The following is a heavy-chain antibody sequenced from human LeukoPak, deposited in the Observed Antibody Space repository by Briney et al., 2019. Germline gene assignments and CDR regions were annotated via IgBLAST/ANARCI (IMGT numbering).Heavy chain of an antibody. CDR3: AREGRLMSDTTVHP. J-gene: IGHJ5*02. D-gene: IGHD2/OR15-2a*01. CDR2: VSAYSGNK. Sequence: ASATVSYKASVYTFTNYAVSWMQQAPGQTLHWIDWVSAYSGNKNYAQNFHDRLTMSTDTSTSTAYMELRSLTSEDTAVYYCAREGRLMSDTTVHPWGQGTLVTVSP. CDR1: VYTFTNYA. V-gene: IGHV1-18*01.